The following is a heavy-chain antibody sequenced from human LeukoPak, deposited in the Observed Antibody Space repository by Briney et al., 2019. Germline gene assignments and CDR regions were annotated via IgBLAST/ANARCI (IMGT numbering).Heavy chain of an antibody. CDR3: ARDLDYTTSGERFDN. J-gene: IGHJ4*02. Sequence: ASVKVSCKASGYMFTRYYMQWVRQAPGQGLEWLEMIIPSGGSTTYPQNFRDRVTLTRDMSTSTVYMELSSLRSEDTAVYYCARDLDYTTSGERFDNWGQGTLVTVSS. CDR1: GYMFTRYY. D-gene: IGHD3/OR15-3a*01. CDR2: IIPSGGST. V-gene: IGHV1-46*01.